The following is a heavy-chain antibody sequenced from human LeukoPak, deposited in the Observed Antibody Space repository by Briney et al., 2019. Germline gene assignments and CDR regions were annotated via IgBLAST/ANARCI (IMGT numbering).Heavy chain of an antibody. Sequence: GASVKVSCKASGYTFSVYGITWVRQAPGQGLEWMGWISAYNGNTNYAQKLQGRVTMTTDTSTSTAYMELRSLRSDDTAVYYCAGDSSGYSLYFQHWGQGTLVTVSS. CDR2: ISAYNGNT. J-gene: IGHJ1*01. CDR1: GYTFSVYG. CDR3: AGDSSGYSLYFQH. V-gene: IGHV1-18*01. D-gene: IGHD3-22*01.